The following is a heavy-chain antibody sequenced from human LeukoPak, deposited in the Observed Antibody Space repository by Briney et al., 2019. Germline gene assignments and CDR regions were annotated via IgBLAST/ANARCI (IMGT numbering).Heavy chain of an antibody. J-gene: IGHJ6*02. V-gene: IGHV3-23*01. Sequence: GGSLRLSCAASGFTFSSYAMSWVRQAPGKGLEWVSAISGSGGSTYYADSVKGRFTISRDNFKNTLYLQMNSLRAEDTAVYYCASSLQYCSSTSCSYYYYYYGMDVWGQGTTVTVSS. D-gene: IGHD2-2*01. CDR3: ASSLQYCSSTSCSYYYYYYGMDV. CDR2: ISGSGGST. CDR1: GFTFSSYA.